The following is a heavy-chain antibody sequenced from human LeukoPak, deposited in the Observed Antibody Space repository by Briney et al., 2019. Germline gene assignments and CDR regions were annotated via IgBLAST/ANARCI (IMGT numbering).Heavy chain of an antibody. Sequence: SETLSLTCAVYGGSISNFHWSWIRQPPGEGLEWIGEINHSGSNNYNPSLKSRVTISVDTSKNQFSLKLSSVTAADTAVYYCARDGGDYGMDVWGQGTTVTVSS. V-gene: IGHV4-34*01. D-gene: IGHD2-21*01. J-gene: IGHJ6*02. CDR2: INHSGSN. CDR3: ARDGGDYGMDV. CDR1: GGSISNFH.